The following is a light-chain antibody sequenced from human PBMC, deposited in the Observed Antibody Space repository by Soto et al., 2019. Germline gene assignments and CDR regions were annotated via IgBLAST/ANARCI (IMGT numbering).Light chain of an antibody. V-gene: IGLV2-14*01. J-gene: IGLJ2*01. CDR1: SSDVGGYNY. CDR3: SSYTSSSTHVV. CDR2: EVS. Sequence: QSALTQPASVSGSPGQSITISCTGTSSDVGGYNYVSWYQQHPGKAPKLMIYEVSNRPSGVSNRFSGSKSGNTASLTISGLQAEDEADYYCSSYTSSSTHVVFGGGTQLNRP.